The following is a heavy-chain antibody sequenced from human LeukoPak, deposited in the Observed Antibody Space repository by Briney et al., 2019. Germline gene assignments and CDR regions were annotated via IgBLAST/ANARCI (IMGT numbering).Heavy chain of an antibody. CDR1: GFNFDDYA. J-gene: IGHJ6*04. V-gene: IGHV3-43*02. CDR3: AKEYDIMTGYGPYYSMDV. Sequence: GGSLRLSCAASGFNFDDYAMHWVRQAPGKGLEWVSLISGDGTITYYADSVKGRFTISRDNNKSSLFLQMKSLRTEDTALYYCAKEYDIMTGYGPYYSMDVWGKGTTVTVSS. D-gene: IGHD3-9*01. CDR2: ISGDGTIT.